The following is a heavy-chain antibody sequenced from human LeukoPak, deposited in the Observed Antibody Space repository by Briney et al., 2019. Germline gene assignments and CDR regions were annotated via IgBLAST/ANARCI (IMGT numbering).Heavy chain of an antibody. V-gene: IGHV3-53*01. D-gene: IGHD6-13*01. CDR3: ARDPKGIAAAGTRDAFDI. Sequence: GGSLRLSCAASGFTVSSNYMSWVRQAPGKGLEWVSVIYSGGSTYYADSVKGRFTISRDNSKNTLYLQMNSLRAEDTAVYYCARDPKGIAAAGTRDAFDIWGQGTMVTVSS. CDR2: IYSGGST. J-gene: IGHJ3*02. CDR1: GFTVSSNY.